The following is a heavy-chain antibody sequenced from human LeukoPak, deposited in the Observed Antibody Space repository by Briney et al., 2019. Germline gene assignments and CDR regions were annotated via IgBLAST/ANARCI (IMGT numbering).Heavy chain of an antibody. CDR3: AWGLQGGNWLDP. J-gene: IGHJ5*02. V-gene: IGHV1-18*01. CDR2: ISAYKGNT. CDR1: GYTFTSYG. D-gene: IGHD1-26*01. Sequence: ASVKASCKASGYTFTSYGISWVRQAPGQGLEWMGWISAYKGNTNYAQKLQGRVTMTTDTSTSTAYMELRSLRSDDTAVSYCAWGLQGGNWLDPWGQGTLVTVSS.